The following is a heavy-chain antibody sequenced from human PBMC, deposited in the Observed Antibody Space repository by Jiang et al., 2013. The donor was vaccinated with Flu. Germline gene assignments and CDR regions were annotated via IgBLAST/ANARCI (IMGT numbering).Heavy chain of an antibody. CDR1: GFTFSSYW. Sequence: LVQPGGSLRLSCAASGFTFSSYWMHWVRQAPGKGLVWVSRINSDGSSTSYADSVKGRFTISRDNAKNTLYLQMNSLRAEDTAVYYCARVVKAGWYFDLWGRGTLVTVSS. CDR2: INSDGSST. J-gene: IGHJ2*01. V-gene: IGHV3-74*01. CDR3: ARVVKAGWYFDL.